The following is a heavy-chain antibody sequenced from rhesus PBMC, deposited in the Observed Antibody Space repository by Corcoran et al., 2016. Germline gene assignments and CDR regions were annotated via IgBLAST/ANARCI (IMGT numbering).Heavy chain of an antibody. CDR2: ISGGRGST. D-gene: IGHD3-3*01. Sequence: QLQLQESGPGLVKPSETLSLTCAVSGGSINNNHWSWIRQPPRTGLGGIGRISGGRGSTDYNPSLKSRVTISTDTSKNQFSLKLSSVTAADTAVYYCARALYYNIWTGYSPDFWGQGVLVTVSS. V-gene: IGHV4-173*01. CDR1: GGSINNNH. J-gene: IGHJ4*01. CDR3: ARALYYNIWTGYSPDF.